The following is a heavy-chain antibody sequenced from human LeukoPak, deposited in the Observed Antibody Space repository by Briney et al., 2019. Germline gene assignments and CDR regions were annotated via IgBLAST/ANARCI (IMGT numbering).Heavy chain of an antibody. CDR3: ARDVGSWYGRGPLGY. CDR1: GFTVSSNY. CDR2: IYSGGST. J-gene: IGHJ4*02. D-gene: IGHD6-13*01. Sequence: GGSLRLSCAASGFTVSSNYMSWVRQAPGKGLEWVSVIYSGGSTYYADSVKGRFTISRDNFKNTLYLQMNSLRAEDTAVYYCARDVGSWYGRGPLGYWGQGTLVTVSS. V-gene: IGHV3-53*01.